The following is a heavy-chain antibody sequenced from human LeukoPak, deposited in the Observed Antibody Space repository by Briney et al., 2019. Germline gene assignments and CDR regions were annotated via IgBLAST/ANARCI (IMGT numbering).Heavy chain of an antibody. J-gene: IGHJ4*02. CDR2: IKQDGSEK. CDR1: GFTFSSDW. D-gene: IGHD6-19*01. Sequence: GGSLRLSCAASGFTFSSDWMSWVRQAPGKGLEWVANIKQDGSEKHYVDSVKGRFTISRDDAKNSLYLQMNSLRAEDTAVYYCATGTGSYGGPFDYWGRGTLVTVSS. CDR3: ATGTGSYGGPFDY. V-gene: IGHV3-7*01.